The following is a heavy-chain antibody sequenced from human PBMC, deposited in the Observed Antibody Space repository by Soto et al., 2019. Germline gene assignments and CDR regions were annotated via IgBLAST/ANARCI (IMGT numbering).Heavy chain of an antibody. D-gene: IGHD1-26*01. J-gene: IGHJ4*02. Sequence: ASVKVSCKASGYTFIDYFIQWVRQAPGQGLEWMGWINPSSGETTYAQKFQGRVTMTRDTSISTAYMDLITLRSDDTAIYYCVIGLKWRDLHYWGPGTTLTVST. V-gene: IGHV1-2*02. CDR2: INPSSGET. CDR3: VIGLKWRDLHY. CDR1: GYTFIDYF.